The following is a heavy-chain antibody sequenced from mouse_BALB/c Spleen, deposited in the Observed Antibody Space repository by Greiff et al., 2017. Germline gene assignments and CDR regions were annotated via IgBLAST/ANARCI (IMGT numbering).Heavy chain of an antibody. Sequence: EVKLQESGPGLVKPSQSLSLTCSVTGYSITSGYYWNWIRQFPGNKLEWMGYISYDGSNNYNPSLKNRISITRDTSKNQFFLKLNSVTTEDTATYYCAKANYYGSSYWAWFAYWGQGTLVTVSA. V-gene: IGHV3-6*02. D-gene: IGHD1-1*01. J-gene: IGHJ3*01. CDR1: GYSITSGYY. CDR2: ISYDGSN. CDR3: AKANYYGSSYWAWFAY.